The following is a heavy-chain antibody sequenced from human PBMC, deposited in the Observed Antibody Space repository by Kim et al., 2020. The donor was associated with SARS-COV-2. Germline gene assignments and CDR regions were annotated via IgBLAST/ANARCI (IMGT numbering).Heavy chain of an antibody. CDR3: AIQPHIVVVLWAFDI. Sequence: GGSLRLSCAASGFTFSSYAMSWVRQAPGKGLEWVSAISGSGGSTYYADSVKGRFTISRDNSKNTLYLQMNSLRAEDTAVYYCAIQPHIVVVLWAFDIWGQGTMVTVSS. J-gene: IGHJ3*02. V-gene: IGHV3-23*01. D-gene: IGHD2-21*01. CDR1: GFTFSSYA. CDR2: ISGSGGST.